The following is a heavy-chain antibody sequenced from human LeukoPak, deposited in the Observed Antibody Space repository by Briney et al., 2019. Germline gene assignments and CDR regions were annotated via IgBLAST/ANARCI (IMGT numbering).Heavy chain of an antibody. V-gene: IGHV3-74*01. J-gene: IGHJ5*02. CDR1: GVPFSDDW. D-gene: IGHD7-27*01. CDR2: INGDGSNI. Sequence: GGSLRLSCAACGVPFSDDWMHWARQVPGKGLVWVSCINGDGSNIQYADSVKGRFTTSRDNAKNMMYLQMNSLRVEDTAIYYCARDPRNRGFDPWGQGTLVTVSA. CDR3: ARDPRNRGFDP.